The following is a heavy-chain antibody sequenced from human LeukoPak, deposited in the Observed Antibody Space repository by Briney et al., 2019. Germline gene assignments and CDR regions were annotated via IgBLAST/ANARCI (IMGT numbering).Heavy chain of an antibody. Sequence: SETLSLTCTVSGVSISSSNSYCGWIRQPPGKGLEWIGSIYYSGNTYYNASLKSQVSISIDTSKNQFSLRLTSVTAADTAVYYCARIPDYVWGSYRTRRAFDIWGQGTMVTVSS. CDR3: ARIPDYVWGSYRTRRAFDI. D-gene: IGHD3-16*02. J-gene: IGHJ3*02. V-gene: IGHV4-39*01. CDR2: IYYSGNT. CDR1: GVSISSSNSY.